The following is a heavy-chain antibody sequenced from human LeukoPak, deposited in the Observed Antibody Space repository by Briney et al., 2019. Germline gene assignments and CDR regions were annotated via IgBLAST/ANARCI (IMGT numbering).Heavy chain of an antibody. V-gene: IGHV4-4*07. D-gene: IGHD3-22*01. CDR2: IYTSGST. CDR3: ARDYYDSSGYYYGMRDAFDI. CDR1: GGSISSYY. Sequence: SETLSLTCTVSGGSISSYYWSWLRQPAGKGLEWIGRIYTSGSTNYNPSLKSRVTMSADTSKNQFSLKLSSVTAADTAVYYCARDYYDSSGYYYGMRDAFDIWGQGTMVTVSS. J-gene: IGHJ3*02.